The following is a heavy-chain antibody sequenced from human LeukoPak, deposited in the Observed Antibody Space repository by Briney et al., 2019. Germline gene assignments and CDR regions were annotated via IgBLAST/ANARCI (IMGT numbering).Heavy chain of an antibody. D-gene: IGHD6-19*01. CDR3: AGAHSIAVAGGNFDY. CDR1: GYTFTIHY. CDR2: MNPSGGST. Sequence: ASVTVSCKASGYTFTIHYIHWVRQAPGQGPEWMGIMNPSGGSTSYAQKFQGRVTMTRDTSTSTVYMELSSLRSEDTAVYYCAGAHSIAVAGGNFDYWGQGTLVTVSS. J-gene: IGHJ4*02. V-gene: IGHV1-46*01.